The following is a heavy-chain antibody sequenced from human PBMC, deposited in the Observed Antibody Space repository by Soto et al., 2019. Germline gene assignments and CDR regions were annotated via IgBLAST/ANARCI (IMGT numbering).Heavy chain of an antibody. CDR2: ISGSGGST. Sequence: GGSLSLSCAASGFTFSSYAMSWVRQAPGKGLEWVSAISGSGGSTYYADSVKGRFTISRDNSKNTLYLQMNSLRAEDTAVYYCASSPPSIAAAGTLYYYYGMDVWGQGTTVTVSS. CDR1: GFTFSSYA. D-gene: IGHD6-13*01. V-gene: IGHV3-23*01. CDR3: ASSPPSIAAAGTLYYYYGMDV. J-gene: IGHJ6*02.